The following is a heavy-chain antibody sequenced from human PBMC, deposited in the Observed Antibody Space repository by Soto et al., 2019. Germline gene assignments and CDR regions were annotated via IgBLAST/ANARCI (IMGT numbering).Heavy chain of an antibody. J-gene: IGHJ4*02. D-gene: IGHD1-26*01. V-gene: IGHV3-48*01. Sequence: GGSLRLSCAASGFTFSSYSMNWVRQAPGKGLEWVSYISSSSSTIYYADSVKGRFTISRDNAKNSLYLQMNSLRAEDTAVYYCEKDMGMVVPGPTDYGGRETRVTVPS. CDR2: ISSSSSTI. CDR1: GFTFSSYS. CDR3: EKDMGMVVPGPTDY.